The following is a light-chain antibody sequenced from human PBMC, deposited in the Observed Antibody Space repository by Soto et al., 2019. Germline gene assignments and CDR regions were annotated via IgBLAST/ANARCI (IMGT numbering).Light chain of an antibody. CDR3: QQRSNWLWT. Sequence: EIVLTQSPATLSLSPGEGATLSCRASQSVGSYLAWYQQRPGQAPRLLIYDASKMATGIPARFSGSGSGTDFTLTISSLEPEDFAVYYCQQRSNWLWTFGGGTKVEF. V-gene: IGKV3-11*01. CDR1: QSVGSY. J-gene: IGKJ4*01. CDR2: DAS.